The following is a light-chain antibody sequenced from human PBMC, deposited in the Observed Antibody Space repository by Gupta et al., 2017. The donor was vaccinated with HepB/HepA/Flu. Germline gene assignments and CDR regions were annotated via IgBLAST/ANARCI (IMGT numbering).Light chain of an antibody. J-gene: IGKJ4*02. CDR2: DAS. V-gene: IGKV3D-20*01. Sequence: EIVLTQSPAPLSLSPGESATLSCGASQSVSSDFLAWYQQKPGLAPRLLIYDASNRATGTPDRWSGSGAGTDFTLTISRLEPEDFAVYYCQQYDSSPHVTFGGGTKVEIK. CDR3: QQYDSSPHVT. CDR1: QSVSSDF.